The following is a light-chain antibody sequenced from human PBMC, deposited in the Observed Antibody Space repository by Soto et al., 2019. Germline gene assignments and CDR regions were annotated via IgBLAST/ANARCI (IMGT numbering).Light chain of an antibody. CDR3: QQRTNWPGGT. J-gene: IGKJ2*01. CDR2: DAS. V-gene: IGKV3-11*01. Sequence: EIVLTQSPATLSLSPGERATLSCRASQSVSSNLAWFQQKPGKAPRLLIYDASNRATGIPARFSGSGSGTDFTLTISRLEPDDFAVYYCQQRTNWPGGTFGQGTKLEIK. CDR1: QSVSSN.